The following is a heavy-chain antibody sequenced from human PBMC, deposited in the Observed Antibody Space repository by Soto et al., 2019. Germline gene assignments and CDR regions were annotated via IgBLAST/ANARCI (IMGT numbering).Heavy chain of an antibody. J-gene: IGHJ6*03. V-gene: IGHV3-48*01. CDR3: ARDLSWGSNWYYYMDV. CDR1: GFILSDCA. Sequence: EVQLVESGGGLVQPGGSLRLSCATSGFILSDCAMNWVRQAPRKGLEWVSYISSSSSVIDYADSVKGRFTVSRDNARNSLYLQMNSLRAEDTAVYYCARDLSWGSNWYYYMDVWGKGTPVTVSS. CDR2: ISSSSSVI. D-gene: IGHD7-27*01.